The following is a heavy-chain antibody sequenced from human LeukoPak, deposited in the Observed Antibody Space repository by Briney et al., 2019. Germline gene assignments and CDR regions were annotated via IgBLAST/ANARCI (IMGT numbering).Heavy chain of an antibody. Sequence: SETLSLTCAVYGGSFGDYYWSWIRQPPGKGLEWIGEINRSGNTNYNPSLKSRVTISVDTSKKQFSLKLNSVTAADTAVHYCASLHQVRGVTVFDYWGQGALVTVSS. J-gene: IGHJ4*02. D-gene: IGHD3-10*01. V-gene: IGHV4-34*01. CDR3: ASLHQVRGVTVFDY. CDR2: INRSGNT. CDR1: GGSFGDYY.